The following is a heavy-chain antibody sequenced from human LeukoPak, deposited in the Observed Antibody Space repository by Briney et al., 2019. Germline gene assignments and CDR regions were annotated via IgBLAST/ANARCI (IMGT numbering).Heavy chain of an antibody. CDR1: GGTFSSYA. V-gene: IGHV1-69*04. CDR3: AGPTTDYYYGMDV. CDR2: IIPILGIA. J-gene: IGHJ6*02. D-gene: IGHD1-1*01. Sequence: SVKVSCKASGGTFSSYAISWVRQAPGQGLEWMGRIIPILGIANYAQKFQGRVTITADKSTSTAYMELSSLRSEDTAVYYCAGPTTDYYYGMDVWGQGTTVTVSS.